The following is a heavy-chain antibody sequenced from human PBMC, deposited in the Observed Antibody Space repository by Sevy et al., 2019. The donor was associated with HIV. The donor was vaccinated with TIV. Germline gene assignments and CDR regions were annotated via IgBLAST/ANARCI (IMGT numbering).Heavy chain of an antibody. CDR3: QRAGYYGSGTRLYYFDY. CDR1: GDSVSSNSAV. Sequence: SQTLSLTCAISGDSVSSNSAVWNWIRQSPSRGLEWLGRTYYRSKWYNDYAVSVKSRITINPDTSKNQFSLQLNSVTPGDPAVYYCQRAGYYGSGTRLYYFDYWGQGTLVTVSS. V-gene: IGHV6-1*01. J-gene: IGHJ4*02. D-gene: IGHD3-10*01. CDR2: TYYRSKWYN.